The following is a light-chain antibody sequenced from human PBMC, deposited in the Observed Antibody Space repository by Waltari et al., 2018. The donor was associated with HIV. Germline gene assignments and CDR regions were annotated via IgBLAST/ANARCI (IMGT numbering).Light chain of an antibody. CDR3: QQYDNWPYT. Sequence: EVVLPQSPAILPVSPGKRVTLPCRASQSVNSQLAWYQQKVGQAPRLLIHGASSRASGIPARFSGSGSGTDFSLTISSLKSEDFAIYYCQQYDNWPYTFGQGTKLDI. V-gene: IGKV3-15*01. CDR2: GAS. J-gene: IGKJ2*01. CDR1: QSVNSQ.